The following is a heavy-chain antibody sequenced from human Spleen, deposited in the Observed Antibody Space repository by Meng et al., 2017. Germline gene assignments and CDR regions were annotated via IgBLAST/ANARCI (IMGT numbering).Heavy chain of an antibody. J-gene: IGHJ4*02. CDR1: GGSFSGYH. V-gene: IGHV4-34*01. CDR2: IHHDGST. Sequence: QVQIQQWGAGLVKPSETLSLNGAVNGGSFSGYHWTWIRQPPGKGLEWIGEIHHDGSTNYNPSLKSRVAISVDTSKNQFSLNLSSVTAADTAVYYCTRGYGSTWPTSDYWGQGTLVTVSS. CDR3: TRGYGSTWPTSDY. D-gene: IGHD1-7*01.